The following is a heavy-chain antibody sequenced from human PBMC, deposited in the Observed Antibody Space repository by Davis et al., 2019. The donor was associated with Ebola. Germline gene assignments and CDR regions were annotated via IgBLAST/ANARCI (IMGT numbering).Heavy chain of an antibody. CDR2: IDSDGSTT. CDR1: GFTFSGYW. CDR3: AKGGLHYGMDV. V-gene: IGHV3-74*01. J-gene: IGHJ6*02. Sequence: HTGGSLRLSCAASGFTFSGYWMHWVRHPPGKGPVWVSRIDSDGSTTIYADSVKGRFTVSRDNAKNTLYLQMNSLRAEDTAVYYCAKGGLHYGMDVWGQGTTVTVSS.